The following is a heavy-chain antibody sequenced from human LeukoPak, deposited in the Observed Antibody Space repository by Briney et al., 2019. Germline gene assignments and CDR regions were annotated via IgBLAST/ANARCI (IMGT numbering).Heavy chain of an antibody. V-gene: IGHV4-38-2*02. CDR3: SRIFGGTKGYFQH. CDR2: VYHSGST. D-gene: IGHD3-3*01. CDR1: DYSIRDGFF. J-gene: IGHJ1*01. Sequence: SETLSLTCSVSDYSIRDGFFWGWIRQPPGRGLEWIGSVYHSGSTYYHQSLQSRVTISLDMSRSQFSLNLRSVIAADTAVYYCSRIFGGTKGYFQHWSQGTLVTVSS.